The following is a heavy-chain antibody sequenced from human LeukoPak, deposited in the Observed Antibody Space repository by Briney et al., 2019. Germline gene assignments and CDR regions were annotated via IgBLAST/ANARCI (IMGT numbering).Heavy chain of an antibody. J-gene: IGHJ4*02. V-gene: IGHV3-48*01. CDR3: AKGGDYGDYQGN. Sequence: PGGSLILSCAASGFTFNRFNMNWVRQAPGKGLEWISYIKSSGDSIYYAASVRGRFTISRDNVKNLLYLQMNSLRAEDTAVYYCAKGGDYGDYQGNWGQGTLVTVSS. CDR2: IKSSGDSI. CDR1: GFTFNRFN. D-gene: IGHD4-17*01.